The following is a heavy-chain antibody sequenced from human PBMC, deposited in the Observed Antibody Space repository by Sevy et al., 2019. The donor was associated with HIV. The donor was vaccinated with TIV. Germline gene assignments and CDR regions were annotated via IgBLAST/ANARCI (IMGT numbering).Heavy chain of an antibody. CDR1: GGSFSGHY. J-gene: IGHJ3*02. D-gene: IGHD3-10*01. V-gene: IGHV4-34*01. CDR2: INHGEIT. CDR3: ARRRYFYASGWKDVLDI. Sequence: SETLSLTCGVYGGSFSGHYWSWLRQTPEKGLEWIGEINHGEITDYNPSLESQVTMSVDTSKNQFSLKLKSVTAADTAVYYCARRRYFYASGWKDVLDIWGQGTLVTVSS.